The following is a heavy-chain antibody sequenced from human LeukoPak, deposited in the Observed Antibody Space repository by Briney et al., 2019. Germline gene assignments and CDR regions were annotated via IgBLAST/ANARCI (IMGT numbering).Heavy chain of an antibody. CDR2: IIPIFGTA. J-gene: IGHJ6*03. CDR1: GGTFSSYA. D-gene: IGHD3-9*01. V-gene: IGHV1-69*05. Sequence: SVKVSCKASGGTFSSYAISWVRQAPGQGLEWMGGIIPIFGTANYAQKFQGRVTITTGESTSTAYMELSSLRSEGTAVYYCASGLTPAYYYYYYMDVWGKGTTVTVSS. CDR3: ASGLTPAYYYYYYMDV.